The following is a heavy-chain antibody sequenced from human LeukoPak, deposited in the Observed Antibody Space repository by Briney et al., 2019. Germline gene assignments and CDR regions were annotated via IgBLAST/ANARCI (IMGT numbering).Heavy chain of an antibody. CDR3: ARGRWQLDY. CDR1: GGSFSGYY. D-gene: IGHD6-6*01. CDR2: INPSGSP. J-gene: IGHJ4*02. Sequence: PSETLSLTCAVYGGSFSGYYWCWIRQPPGKGLEWIGEINPSGSPNYIPSLKSRVTISVVTSKNQFSLKLKSVTAADTAAYYCARGRWQLDYWGRGTPVTVSS. V-gene: IGHV4-34*01.